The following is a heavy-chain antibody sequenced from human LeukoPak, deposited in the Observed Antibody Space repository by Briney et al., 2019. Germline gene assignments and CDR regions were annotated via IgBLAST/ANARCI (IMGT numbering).Heavy chain of an antibody. D-gene: IGHD3-10*01. CDR1: GFTFSSYS. CDR2: ISSSSSYI. Sequence: PGGSLRLSCAASGFTFSSYSMNWVRQAPGKGLEWVSSISSSSSYIYYADSVKGRFTISRDNAKNSLYLQMNSLRAEDTAVYYCARVGSMVRGVDYWGQGTLATVSS. V-gene: IGHV3-21*01. J-gene: IGHJ4*02. CDR3: ARVGSMVRGVDY.